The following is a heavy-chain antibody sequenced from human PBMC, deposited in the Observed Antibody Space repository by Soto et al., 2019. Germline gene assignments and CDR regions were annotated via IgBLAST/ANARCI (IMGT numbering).Heavy chain of an antibody. Sequence: QVQLQESGPGLVKPSETLSLTCTVSGGSISSYYWSWIRQPAGKGLEWMGRIYTSGSTNYNPSLKSRVTMSVDTSKNQFSLKLSSVTAADTAVYYCARDRGVVIPHYYYYGMDVWGQGTTVTVSS. CDR3: ARDRGVVIPHYYYYGMDV. CDR2: IYTSGST. D-gene: IGHD3-3*01. CDR1: GGSISSYY. J-gene: IGHJ6*02. V-gene: IGHV4-4*07.